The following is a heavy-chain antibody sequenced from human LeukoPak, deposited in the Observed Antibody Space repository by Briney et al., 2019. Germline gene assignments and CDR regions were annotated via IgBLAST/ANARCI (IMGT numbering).Heavy chain of an antibody. CDR1: GFTFSSYW. CDR2: IKQDGSEK. Sequence: GGSLRLSCAASGFTFSSYWMSWVRQAPGKGLEWVASIKQDGSEKYYVDSVKGRFTISRDSAKNSLYLQMNSLRAEDTAVYYCAREIVGASPYFDYWGQGTLVTVSS. V-gene: IGHV3-7*01. D-gene: IGHD1-26*01. CDR3: AREIVGASPYFDY. J-gene: IGHJ4*02.